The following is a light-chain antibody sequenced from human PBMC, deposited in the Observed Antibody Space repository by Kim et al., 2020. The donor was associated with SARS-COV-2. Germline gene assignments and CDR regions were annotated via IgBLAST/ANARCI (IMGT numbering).Light chain of an antibody. J-gene: IGLJ1*01. CDR2: DVN. CDR3: CSHTGGSYV. CDR1: SSDVGSYNR. Sequence: PGQSITISCTGTSSDVGSYNRVSWYQLHPGKAPKLMIYDVNKRPSGVSDRFSGSKSGNTASLTISGLQAEDEADYYCCSHTGGSYVCGTGTKVTVL. V-gene: IGLV2-23*02.